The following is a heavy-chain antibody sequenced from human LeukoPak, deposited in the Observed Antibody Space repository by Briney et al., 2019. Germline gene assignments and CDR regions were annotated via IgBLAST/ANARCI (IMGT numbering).Heavy chain of an antibody. J-gene: IGHJ6*02. Sequence: KSSETLSLTCTVSGGSVSSGRSYWSWIQQPPGKGLEWIGYVYYTGSTKYNPSVKSRVTISIDTSKNQFSLKLSSVTAADTAVYYCARDLDWNDEDYYYGMDVWGQGTTVTVSS. D-gene: IGHD1-1*01. CDR3: ARDLDWNDEDYYYGMDV. V-gene: IGHV4-61*01. CDR2: VYYTGST. CDR1: GGSVSSGRSY.